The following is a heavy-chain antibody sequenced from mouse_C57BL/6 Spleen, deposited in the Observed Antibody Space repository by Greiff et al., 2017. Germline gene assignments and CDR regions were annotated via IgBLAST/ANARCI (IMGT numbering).Heavy chain of an antibody. V-gene: IGHV1-15*01. CDR3: TREGYFDV. CDR1: GYTFTDYE. CDR2: IDPETGGT. Sequence: VKLMESGAELVRPGASVTLSCKASGYTFTDYEMHWVKQTPVHGLEWIGAIDPETGGTAYKQKFKGKAILTADKSSSTAYMELRSLTSEDSAVYYCTREGYFDVWGTGTTVTVSS. J-gene: IGHJ1*03.